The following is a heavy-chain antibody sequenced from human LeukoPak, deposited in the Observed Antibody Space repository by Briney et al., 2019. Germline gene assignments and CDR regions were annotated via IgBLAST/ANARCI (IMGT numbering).Heavy chain of an antibody. V-gene: IGHV3-30*18. CDR2: ISYDGSNK. J-gene: IGHJ5*02. CDR1: GFTFSSYG. D-gene: IGHD2-8*01. Sequence: GGSLRLSCAASGFTFSSYGMHWVRQAPGKGLEWVAVISYDGSNKYYADSVKGRFTISRDNSKNTLYLQMNSLRTEDTAVYYCAKAYCTISFCCPGSWGQGTLVTVSS. CDR3: AKAYCTISFCCPGS.